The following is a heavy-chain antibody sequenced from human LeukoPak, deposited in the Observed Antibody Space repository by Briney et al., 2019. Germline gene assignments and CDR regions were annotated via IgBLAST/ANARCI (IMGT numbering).Heavy chain of an antibody. Sequence: GGSLRLSCAASGLTFSSYAMSWVRRAPGKGLEWVAAISGCGGSTYYADSVKGRFTIPRDNSKNTLYMQMNSLRAEDTAVYYCAKDTPGDYWGQGTLVTVSS. CDR1: GLTFSSYA. V-gene: IGHV3-23*01. CDR2: ISGCGGST. J-gene: IGHJ4*02. CDR3: AKDTPGDY.